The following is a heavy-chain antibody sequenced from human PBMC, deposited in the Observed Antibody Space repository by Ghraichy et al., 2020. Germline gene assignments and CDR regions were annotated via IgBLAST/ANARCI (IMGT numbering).Heavy chain of an antibody. Sequence: ESLNISCAVYGGSFSGYYWSWIRQPPGKGLEWIGEINHSGSTNYNPSLKSRVTISVDTSKNQFSLKLSSVTAADTAVYYCASYCSSTSCYGMDVWGQGTTVTVSS. CDR2: INHSGST. CDR1: GGSFSGYY. J-gene: IGHJ6*02. D-gene: IGHD2-2*01. V-gene: IGHV4-34*01. CDR3: ASYCSSTSCYGMDV.